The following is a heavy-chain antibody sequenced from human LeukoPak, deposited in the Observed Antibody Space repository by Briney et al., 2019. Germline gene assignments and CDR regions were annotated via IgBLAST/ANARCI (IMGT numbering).Heavy chain of an antibody. CDR1: GYNFTTNW. V-gene: IGHV5-51*01. D-gene: IGHD4-17*01. Sequence: GESLQISCKGSGYNFTTNWIGWVRQMPGKGLEWMGIIYPGDSYTRYSPSFQGQVTISVDKSIKTAYLKWISLKASAPALYYCARRRVKYFGDYGEGGYLYYWGQGSLVTASS. CDR2: IYPGDSYT. CDR3: ARRRVKYFGDYGEGGYLYY. J-gene: IGHJ4*02.